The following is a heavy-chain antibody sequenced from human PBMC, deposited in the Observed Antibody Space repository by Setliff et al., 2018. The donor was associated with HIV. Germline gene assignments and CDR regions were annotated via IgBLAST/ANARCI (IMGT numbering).Heavy chain of an antibody. CDR3: ARGHCSGTNCYGVDYYGMDV. D-gene: IGHD2-2*01. CDR2: IYTSGNSRYT. Sequence: SETLSLTCIVSGASISSNTWSWIRQAPGKGLQWIGFIYTSGNSRYTNYNSSLESRVAISLDTSSNQFSLKLTSVTAADTAVYYCARGHCSGTNCYGVDYYGMDVWGQGTTVTVSS. V-gene: IGHV4-4*08. CDR1: GASISSNT. J-gene: IGHJ6*02.